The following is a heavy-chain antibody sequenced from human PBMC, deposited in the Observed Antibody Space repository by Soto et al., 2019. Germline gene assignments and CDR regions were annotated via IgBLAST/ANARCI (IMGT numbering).Heavy chain of an antibody. D-gene: IGHD3-3*01. J-gene: IGHJ6*02. V-gene: IGHV1-18*01. Sequence: ASVKVSCKASGYSFTSYGIDWVRQAPGQGPEWMGWIRPHNGRTNFAQKIKGRVVMTTDISTNTVYLELRSLRADDTAMYYCGRCRTNSYAMDVWGQGTTVTVSS. CDR2: IRPHNGRT. CDR3: GRCRTNSYAMDV. CDR1: GYSFTSYG.